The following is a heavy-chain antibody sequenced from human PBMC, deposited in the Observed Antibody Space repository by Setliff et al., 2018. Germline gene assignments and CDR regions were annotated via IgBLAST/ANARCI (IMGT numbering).Heavy chain of an antibody. V-gene: IGHV6-1*01. CDR1: GDSVSTNGVA. CDR3: ARDQFRNSGGLYS. J-gene: IGHJ5*02. D-gene: IGHD1-7*01. CDR2: TFHLSTWNH. Sequence: SQTLSLTCAISGDSVSTNGVAWNWIRQSPSRGLEWLGRTFHLSTWNHQYALSVKNRITIFRDNSKNTLYLQMSSLRADDTAMYYCARDQFRNSGGLYSWGQGIPVTVSS.